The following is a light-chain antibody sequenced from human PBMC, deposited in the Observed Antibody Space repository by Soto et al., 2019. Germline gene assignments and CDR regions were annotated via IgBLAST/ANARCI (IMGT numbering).Light chain of an antibody. CDR3: QQYNSYWT. Sequence: DIQMTQSPSTLSASVGDRVTITCRASQSISSWSAWYQQKPGKAPKLLIYDASSLESGVPSSLSGSGSGTEFTLTISSMKPDDFATYYCQQYNSYWTFGHGTKVDIK. CDR2: DAS. CDR1: QSISSW. J-gene: IGKJ1*01. V-gene: IGKV1-5*01.